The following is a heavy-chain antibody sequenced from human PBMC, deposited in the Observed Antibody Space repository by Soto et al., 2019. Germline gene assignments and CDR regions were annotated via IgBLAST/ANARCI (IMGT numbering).Heavy chain of an antibody. D-gene: IGHD2-2*01. CDR2: IYYSGST. J-gene: IGHJ4*02. V-gene: IGHV4-39*01. CDR3: ARHRDIVVVPAATAAY. CDR1: GGSISSSSYY. Sequence: SETLSLTCTVSGGSISSSSYYWGWIRQPPGKGLEWIGSIYYSGSTYYNPSLKSRVTISVDTPKNQFSLKLSSVTAADTAVYYCARHRDIVVVPAATAAYWGQGTLVTVSS.